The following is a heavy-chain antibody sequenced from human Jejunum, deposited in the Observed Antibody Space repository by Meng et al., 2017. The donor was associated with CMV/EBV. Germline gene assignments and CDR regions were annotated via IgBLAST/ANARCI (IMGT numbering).Heavy chain of an antibody. D-gene: IGHD1-26*01. CDR3: AKDGGSFLDYYLDF. CDR2: VNPDTGDT. V-gene: IGHV1-2*02. Sequence: ASGSTLTDYYLQWVRQAPGQGLEWMGWVNPDTGDTNYAQKFQGRVTVTRDMSINTVYMELTRLRSDDTAVYYCAKDGGSFLDYYLDFWGQGTLVTVSS. CDR1: GSTLTDYY. J-gene: IGHJ4*02.